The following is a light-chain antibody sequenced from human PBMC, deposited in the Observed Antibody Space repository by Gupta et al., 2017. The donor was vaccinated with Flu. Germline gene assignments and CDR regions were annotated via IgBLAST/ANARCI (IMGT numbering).Light chain of an antibody. CDR3: RQASSIPHT. CDR1: QDISSC. J-gene: IGKJ4*01. V-gene: IGKV1-12*01. CDR2: TAS. Sequence: DIQMTQSASSVSASVGDRVTITCRASQDISSCLAWYQQKPGKAPNLLIYTASTLHSGVPSRFCSTGSGTDFTLTITNLQPEDFATYYCRQASSIPHTFGGGTKVEIK.